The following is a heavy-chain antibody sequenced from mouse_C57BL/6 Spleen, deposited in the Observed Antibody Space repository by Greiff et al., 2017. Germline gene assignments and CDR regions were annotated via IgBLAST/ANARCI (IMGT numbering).Heavy chain of an antibody. Sequence: QVQLQQPGTELVKPGASVKLSCKASGYTFTSYWMHWVKQTPGQGLEWIGNINPSNGGTNYNEKFKSKATLTVDKASSPAYMQLSSLTSEDSAVYYCALDYGNYEAWFAYWGQGTLVTVSA. CDR3: ALDYGNYEAWFAY. J-gene: IGHJ3*01. V-gene: IGHV1-53*01. CDR1: GYTFTSYW. CDR2: INPSNGGT. D-gene: IGHD2-1*01.